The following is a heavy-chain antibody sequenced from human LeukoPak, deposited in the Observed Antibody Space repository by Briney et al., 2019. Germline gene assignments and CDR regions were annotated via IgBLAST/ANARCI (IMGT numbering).Heavy chain of an antibody. CDR1: GFTFSDYY. V-gene: IGHV3-11*04. J-gene: IGHJ6*03. CDR2: ITGSGNII. CDR3: ARADRKYYMYV. Sequence: PGGSLRLSCAASGFTFSDYYMSWVRQAPGKGLEWVSYITGSGNIIYYADSVKGRFTISRYDAKNSLYLQMRRLRVEDTAVYYSARADRKYYMYVWGEGTTVTVFS. D-gene: IGHD1-14*01.